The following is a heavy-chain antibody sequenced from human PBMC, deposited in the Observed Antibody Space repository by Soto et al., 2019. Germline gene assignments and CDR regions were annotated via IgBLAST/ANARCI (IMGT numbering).Heavy chain of an antibody. V-gene: IGHV1-18*01. CDR2: ISPNNGNT. CDR3: ARAPSIAAAGTRYYGMDV. CDR1: GYTFTSYG. J-gene: IGHJ6*02. D-gene: IGHD6-13*01. Sequence: ASVKVSCKTSGYTFTSYGVSWVRQAPGQGLERMGWISPNNGNTNYAQKLQGRVTITADESTSTAYMGLSSLRSEDTAVYYCARAPSIAAAGTRYYGMDVWGQGTTVTVSS.